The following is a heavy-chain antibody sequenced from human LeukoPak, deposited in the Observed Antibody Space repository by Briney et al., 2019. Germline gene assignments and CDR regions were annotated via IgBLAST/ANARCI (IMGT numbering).Heavy chain of an antibody. CDR2: GNT. J-gene: IGHJ4*02. V-gene: IGHV4-4*07. D-gene: IGHD1-1*01. CDR3: ARAGNNWSFDY. Sequence: GNTNYNPSLKSRVTMAVDTSKNQFSLKVSSVTAADTAVYYCARAGNNWSFDYWGQGTLVTVSS.